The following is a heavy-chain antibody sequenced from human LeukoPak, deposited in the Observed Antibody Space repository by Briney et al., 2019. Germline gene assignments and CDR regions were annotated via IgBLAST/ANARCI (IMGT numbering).Heavy chain of an antibody. D-gene: IGHD3-3*01. Sequence: SVRLPCAASGFTFSRYAMQRVHQAPATGMEGVAVISYDGSNKYYADSVKGRFTISRDNSKNTLSLQMNSLRAEDTAVYYCAKDEWSSFDYWGQGTLVTVSS. CDR2: ISYDGSNK. CDR3: AKDEWSSFDY. CDR1: GFTFSRYA. V-gene: IGHV3-30-3*01. J-gene: IGHJ4*02.